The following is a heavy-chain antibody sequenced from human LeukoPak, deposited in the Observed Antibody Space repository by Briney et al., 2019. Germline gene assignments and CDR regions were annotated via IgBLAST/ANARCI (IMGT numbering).Heavy chain of an antibody. D-gene: IGHD3-16*02. CDR3: ARMSGYVWGSYRYTPDY. J-gene: IGHJ4*02. CDR1: GFTFSSYA. Sequence: PGGSLRLSCSASGFTFSSYAMHWVRQAPGKGLEYVSAISSNGGSTYYADSVKGRFTISRDNSKNTLYLQMNSLRAEDTAVYYCARMSGYVWGSYRYTPDYWGQGTLVTVSS. V-gene: IGHV3-64*04. CDR2: ISSNGGST.